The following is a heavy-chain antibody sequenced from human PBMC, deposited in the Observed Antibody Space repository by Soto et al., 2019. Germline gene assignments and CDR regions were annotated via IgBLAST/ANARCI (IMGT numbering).Heavy chain of an antibody. Sequence: SETLSLTCRVSGAYISYFSWSWIRQPAGKGLEWIGRITINGNTQKNPSFKSRVTMSIDTSRNHFSLNLQSATAADTALYYCASETGENWTYEAHWGPGTLVTVSS. J-gene: IGHJ1*01. CDR2: ITINGNT. V-gene: IGHV4-4*07. CDR3: ASETGENWTYEAH. D-gene: IGHD1-7*01. CDR1: GAYISYFS.